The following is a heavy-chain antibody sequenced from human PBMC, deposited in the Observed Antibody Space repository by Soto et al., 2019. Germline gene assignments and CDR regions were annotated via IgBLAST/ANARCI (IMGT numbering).Heavy chain of an antibody. V-gene: IGHV3-66*01. D-gene: IGHD6-19*01. J-gene: IGHJ4*02. Sequence: GGSLRLSCAASGFTFSSYAMSWVRQAPGKGLEWVSVIYSGGSTYYADSVKGRFTISRDNSKNTLYLQMNSLRAEDTAVYYCARDLGGYSSGWPNWGQGTLVTVSS. CDR2: IYSGGST. CDR3: ARDLGGYSSGWPN. CDR1: GFTFSSYA.